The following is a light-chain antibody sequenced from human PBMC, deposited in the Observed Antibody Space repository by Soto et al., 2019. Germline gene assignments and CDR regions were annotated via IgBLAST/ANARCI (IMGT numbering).Light chain of an antibody. CDR3: GTWDSSLSDGV. J-gene: IGLJ1*01. CDR1: YSNIETNY. Sequence: QSVQRHPPSISSTPGHKVTISCSGSYSNIETNYVSWYQQLPGTAPKLLIYDNTERPSGIPDRFSGSKSGSSATLGITGLQTGDEADYYCGTWDSSLSDGVFGTGTKVTVL. CDR2: DNT. V-gene: IGLV1-51*01.